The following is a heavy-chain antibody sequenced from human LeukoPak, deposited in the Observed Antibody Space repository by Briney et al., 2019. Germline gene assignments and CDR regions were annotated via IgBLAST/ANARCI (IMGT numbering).Heavy chain of an antibody. J-gene: IGHJ6*02. CDR1: GGSISSGDYY. CDR2: IYYSGST. V-gene: IGHV4-30-4*01. Sequence: SETLSLTCTVSGGSISSGDYYWSWIRQPPGKGLEWIGYIYYSGSTYYNPSLKSRVTISVDTFKNQFSLKLSSVTAADTAVYYCARDFTDYYGMDVWGQGTTVTVSS. CDR3: ARDFTDYYGMDV.